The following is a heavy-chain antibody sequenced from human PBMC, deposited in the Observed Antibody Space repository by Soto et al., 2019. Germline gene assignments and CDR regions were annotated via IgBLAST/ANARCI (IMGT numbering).Heavy chain of an antibody. Sequence: SETLSLTCTVSGGSISSYYWIWIRQPPGQGLERIGSIYTSGSTNYNPSLKSRVPMSVDTSKNQFSLKLSSVTAADTAVYYCARDGTTDYYDSMPPASGMDVWGQGTTVTVSS. D-gene: IGHD3-22*01. CDR1: GGSISSYY. V-gene: IGHV4-4*07. J-gene: IGHJ6*02. CDR3: ARDGTTDYYDSMPPASGMDV. CDR2: IYTSGST.